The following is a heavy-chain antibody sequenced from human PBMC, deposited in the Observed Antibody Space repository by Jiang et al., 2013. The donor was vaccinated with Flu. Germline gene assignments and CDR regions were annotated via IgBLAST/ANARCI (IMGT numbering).Heavy chain of an antibody. CDR3: ARGGDYGPDY. Sequence: SGAEVRRPGASVKVSCKASGYIFPQYAMHWVRQAPGQGLEWMGWINAGVGPTKYSQKFQGRLTISRDTSSRTVYMELSSLTFEDTAVYYCARGGDYGPDYWGQGTPVTVSS. CDR1: GYIFPQYA. CDR2: INAGVGPT. V-gene: IGHV1-3*01. D-gene: IGHD4-17*01. J-gene: IGHJ4*02.